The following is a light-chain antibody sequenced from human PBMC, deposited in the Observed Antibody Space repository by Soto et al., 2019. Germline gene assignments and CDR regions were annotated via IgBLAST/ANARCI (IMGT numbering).Light chain of an antibody. V-gene: IGLV6-57*04. Sequence: NFMLTQPHSESESPGKTVTISCTRSSGSIASNYVQWYQQRPGSAPTTVIYEDNQRPSGVPDRFSGSIDSSSNSASLTISGLKTEDEADYYCQSYDSSNHVVFGGGTKVTVL. CDR1: SGSIASNY. CDR2: EDN. CDR3: QSYDSSNHVV. J-gene: IGLJ2*01.